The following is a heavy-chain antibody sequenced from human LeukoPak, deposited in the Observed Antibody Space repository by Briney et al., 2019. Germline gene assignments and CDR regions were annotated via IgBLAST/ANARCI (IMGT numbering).Heavy chain of an antibody. CDR3: AKDWDYYDSSGYHHLYYFDY. Sequence: PGGSLRLSCAASGFTFSSCAMSWVRQAPGKGLEWVSAISGSGGSTYYADSVKGRFTISRDNSKNTLYLQMNSLRAEDTAVYYCAKDWDYYDSSGYHHLYYFDYWGQGTLVTVSS. J-gene: IGHJ4*02. CDR1: GFTFSSCA. V-gene: IGHV3-23*01. CDR2: ISGSGGST. D-gene: IGHD3-22*01.